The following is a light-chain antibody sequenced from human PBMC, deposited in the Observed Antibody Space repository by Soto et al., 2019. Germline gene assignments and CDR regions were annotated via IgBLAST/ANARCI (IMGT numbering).Light chain of an antibody. CDR2: RAS. V-gene: IGKV3-15*01. CDR1: QHVSSN. J-gene: IGKJ2*01. CDR3: QQYNNWPYT. Sequence: EIVMTQSPATLSVSPGGSATLSCRASQHVSSNFAWYPQKPGQAPTLLIYRASTRATGIPARFSGSGSGTEFTLTISSLQSEEFAVDYCQQYNNWPYTFGQGTKLEIK.